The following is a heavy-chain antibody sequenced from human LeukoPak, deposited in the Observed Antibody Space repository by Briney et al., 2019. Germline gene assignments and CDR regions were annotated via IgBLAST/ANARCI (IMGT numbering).Heavy chain of an antibody. J-gene: IGHJ2*01. V-gene: IGHV3-53*01. Sequence: GGSLRLSCATSGFTVSSNDMNWVRQAPGKGLEWVAVIYSGGNTYYADSMKGRLTISRDSSKNTLFLHMNTLRAEDTAIYYCAKDRTVGASYWYFDLWGRGTLVTVSS. CDR1: GFTVSSND. D-gene: IGHD1-26*01. CDR3: AKDRTVGASYWYFDL. CDR2: IYSGGNT.